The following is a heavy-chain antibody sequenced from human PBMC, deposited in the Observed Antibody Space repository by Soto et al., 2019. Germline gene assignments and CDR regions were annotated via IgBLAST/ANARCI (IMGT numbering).Heavy chain of an antibody. Sequence: GGSLRLSCAASGFTFSSYSMNWVRQAPGKGLEWVSSISSSSSYIYYADSVKGRFTISRDNARNSLYLQMNSLRAEDTAVYYCARDFPYYGMDVWGQGTTVTVSS. CDR2: ISSSSSYI. CDR1: GFTFSSYS. CDR3: ARDFPYYGMDV. J-gene: IGHJ6*02. V-gene: IGHV3-21*01.